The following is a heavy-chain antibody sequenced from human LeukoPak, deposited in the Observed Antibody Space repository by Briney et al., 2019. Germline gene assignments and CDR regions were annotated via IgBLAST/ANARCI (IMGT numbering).Heavy chain of an antibody. CDR3: ARMNVGSFYYYGMDV. CDR1: GGSISSYY. Sequence: SETLSLTCTVSGGSISSYYWSWIRQPPGKGLEWIGYIYYSGSTNYNPSLKSRVTISVDTSKNQFSLKLSSVTAADTAVYYCARMNVGSFYYYGMDVWGQGTTVTVSS. V-gene: IGHV4-59*01. J-gene: IGHJ6*02. D-gene: IGHD1-1*01. CDR2: IYYSGST.